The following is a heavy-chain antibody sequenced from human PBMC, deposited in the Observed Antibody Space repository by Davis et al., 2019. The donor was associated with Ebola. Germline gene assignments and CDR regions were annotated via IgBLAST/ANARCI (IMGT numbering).Heavy chain of an antibody. J-gene: IGHJ4*02. CDR3: ARDFVY. V-gene: IGHV4-61*01. Sequence: MPSETLSLTCTVSGVSVNSGNFYWSWIRQPPGKGLEWIGYIYYSGSTNYNPSLKGRVTISVDMSRNQFSLKLTSVTAADTAVYYCARDFVYWGQGTLVTVSS. D-gene: IGHD3-16*02. CDR1: GVSVNSGNFY. CDR2: IYYSGST.